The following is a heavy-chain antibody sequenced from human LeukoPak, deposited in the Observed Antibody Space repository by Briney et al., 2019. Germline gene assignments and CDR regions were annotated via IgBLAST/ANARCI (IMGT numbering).Heavy chain of an antibody. V-gene: IGHV3-21*01. D-gene: IGHD2-2*01. J-gene: IGHJ3*02. CDR3: ARAEGSSKNDAFDI. Sequence: GESLRLSCAASGFTFSSNSMNWVRQAPGEGLGWVSSISSSSSYIYYADSVKGRFTISRDNAKNSLYLQMNSLRAEDTAVYYCARAEGSSKNDAFDIWGQGTMVTVSS. CDR1: GFTFSSNS. CDR2: ISSSSSYI.